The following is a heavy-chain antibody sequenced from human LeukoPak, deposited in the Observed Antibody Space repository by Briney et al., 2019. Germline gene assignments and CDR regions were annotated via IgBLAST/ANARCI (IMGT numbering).Heavy chain of an antibody. Sequence: QPRGSLRLSCAASGFTFSSYAMSWVRQAPGKGLEWVSAISGSGGSTYYADSVKGRFTISRANSKNTLYLQMNSLRAEDTAVYYCAKDLSSPNYYYGMDVWGQGTTVTVSS. CDR1: GFTFSSYA. J-gene: IGHJ6*02. D-gene: IGHD6-6*01. CDR3: AKDLSSPNYYYGMDV. V-gene: IGHV3-23*01. CDR2: ISGSGGST.